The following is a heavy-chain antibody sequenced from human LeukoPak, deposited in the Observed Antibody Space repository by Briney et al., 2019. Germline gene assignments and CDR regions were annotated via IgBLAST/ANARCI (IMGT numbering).Heavy chain of an antibody. V-gene: IGHV3-9*03. CDR2: ISWNSGNI. CDR3: AKGTYYDFWSGYSFDP. CDR1: GFTFDDYA. Sequence: GRSLRLSCAASGFTFDDYAMHWVRQAPGKGLEWVSGISWNSGNIGYADFVKGRFTISRDNAKKSLYLQMNSLRAEDMALYYCAKGTYYDFWSGYSFDPWGQGTLVTASS. D-gene: IGHD3-3*01. J-gene: IGHJ5*02.